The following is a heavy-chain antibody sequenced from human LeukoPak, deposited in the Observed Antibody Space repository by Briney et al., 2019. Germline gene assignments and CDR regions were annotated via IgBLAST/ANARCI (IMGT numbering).Heavy chain of an antibody. CDR2: ISGSGSST. CDR3: VKTLLPMITFRGVSDY. Sequence: GGSLRLSCAASGFTFTNCAMSWVRQAPGKGLDWVSAISGSGSSTYYADSVKGRFTISRDNSKNTLYLQMNSLRAEDTAVYYCVKTLLPMITFRGVSDYWGQGTLVTVSS. V-gene: IGHV3-23*01. CDR1: GFTFTNCA. J-gene: IGHJ4*02. D-gene: IGHD3-16*01.